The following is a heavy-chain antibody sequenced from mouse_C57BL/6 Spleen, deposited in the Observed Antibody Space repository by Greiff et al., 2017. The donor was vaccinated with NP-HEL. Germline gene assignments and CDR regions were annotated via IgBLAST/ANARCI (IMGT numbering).Heavy chain of an antibody. Sequence: QVQLQQPGAELVKPGASVKLSCKASGYTFTSYWMHWVKQRPGQGLEWIGMINPKSGSTNYNEKFKSKATLTVDKSSSTAYMQLSSLTSEDSAVYYCASTTAYYLDYWGQGTTLTVSS. D-gene: IGHD1-2*01. CDR1: GYTFTSYW. CDR3: ASTTAYYLDY. CDR2: INPKSGST. V-gene: IGHV1-64*01. J-gene: IGHJ2*01.